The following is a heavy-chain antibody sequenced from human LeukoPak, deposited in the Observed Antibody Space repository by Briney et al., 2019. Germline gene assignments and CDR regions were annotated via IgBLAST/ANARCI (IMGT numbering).Heavy chain of an antibody. CDR2: INPNSGGT. CDR1: GYTFTGYY. Sequence: ASVKVSCKASGYTFTGYYMHWVRQAPGQGLEWMGRINPNSGGTNYAQKFQGRVTMTRDTSISTAYMELSRLRSEDTAVYYCARGPVEAVFGVSTEDWGQGTTVTVSS. V-gene: IGHV1-2*06. CDR3: ARGPVEAVFGVSTED. J-gene: IGHJ6*02. D-gene: IGHD3-10*02.